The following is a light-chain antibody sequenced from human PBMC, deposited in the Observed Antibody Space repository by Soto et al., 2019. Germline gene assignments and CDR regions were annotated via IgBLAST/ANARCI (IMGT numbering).Light chain of an antibody. V-gene: IGKV4-1*01. Sequence: DIVMTQSPDSLAVSLGERATINCKSSQSVLYSSNNKNYLAWYQQKPRQPPRLLIYWASTRESGVPDRFSGSGSGTHFTLTISSLQAEDVAVYYCQQYYTSPRTFGQGTKVEI. CDR1: QSVLYSSNNKNY. J-gene: IGKJ1*01. CDR3: QQYYTSPRT. CDR2: WAS.